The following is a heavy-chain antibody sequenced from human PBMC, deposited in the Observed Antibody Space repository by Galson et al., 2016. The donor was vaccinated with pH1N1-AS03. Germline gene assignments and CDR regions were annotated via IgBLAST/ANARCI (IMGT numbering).Heavy chain of an antibody. CDR2: INPASSFR. CDR1: GFTFSTYS. CDR3: ARDLMD. Sequence: SLRLSCAASGFTFSTYSMNWVRQAPGKGLEWVSYINPASSFRYYADSVAGRFTISRDNSRNTVYLHMDNLRVEDTALYYCARDLMDWGQGTLVIVSS. V-gene: IGHV3-48*01. J-gene: IGHJ4*02.